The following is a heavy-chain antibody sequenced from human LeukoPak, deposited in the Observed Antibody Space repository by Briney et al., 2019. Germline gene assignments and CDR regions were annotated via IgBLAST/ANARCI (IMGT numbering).Heavy chain of an antibody. D-gene: IGHD4-17*01. CDR2: ISTYNGNT. Sequence: GASVKVSCKASDYTFTSYGISWVRQAPGQGLEWMGWISTYNGNTNYAQNLQGRVTMTTDTSTNTAYMELRSLRSDDTAVYYCARDVRYGQSPFYFDYCGQGTLVTVSS. V-gene: IGHV1-18*01. J-gene: IGHJ4*02. CDR3: ARDVRYGQSPFYFDY. CDR1: DYTFTSYG.